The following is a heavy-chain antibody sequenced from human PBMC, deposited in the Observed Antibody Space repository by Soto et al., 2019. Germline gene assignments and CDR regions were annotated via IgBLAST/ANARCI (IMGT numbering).Heavy chain of an antibody. V-gene: IGHV4-34*01. CDR3: ARVERGTATTVVDAFDI. J-gene: IGHJ3*02. D-gene: IGHD1-1*01. CDR1: GGSVSSGSYY. CDR2: MSHSGGS. Sequence: QVQLQQWGAGLLKPSETLSLTCAVYGGSVSSGSYYWSWIRQPPGKGLEWIGEMSHSGGSHFNPSLKSGVTTSVDTSKNQFSLKMSAVTAADPALYYCARVERGTATTVVDAFDIWGPGTMVTVSS.